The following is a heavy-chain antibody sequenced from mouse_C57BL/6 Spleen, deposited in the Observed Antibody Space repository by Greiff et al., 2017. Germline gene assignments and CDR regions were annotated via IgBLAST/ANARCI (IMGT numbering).Heavy chain of an antibody. D-gene: IGHD1-1*01. CDR2: IYPGSGST. V-gene: IGHV1-55*01. CDR1: GYTFTSYW. CDR3: ARGPINDGSSWWYVDG. Sequence: QVQLQQPGAELVKPGASVKMSCKASGYTFTSYWITWVKQRPGQGLEWIGDIYPGSGSTNYNEKFKSKATLTVDTSSSTAYMQLSSLTSADSAVYYCARGPINDGSSWWYVDGWGTGTTVTVSS. J-gene: IGHJ1*03.